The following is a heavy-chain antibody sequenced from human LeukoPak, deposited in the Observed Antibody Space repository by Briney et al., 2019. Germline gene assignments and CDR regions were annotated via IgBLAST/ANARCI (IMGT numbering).Heavy chain of an antibody. CDR2: IYYSGST. Sequence: SETLSLTCTVSGGSISSYYWGWIRQPPGKGLEWIGSIYYSGSTYYNPSLKSRVTISVDTSKNQFSLKLSSVTAADTAVYYCARDRDGSGSYYSGDFDYWGQGTLVTVSS. CDR3: ARDRDGSGSYYSGDFDY. D-gene: IGHD3-10*01. CDR1: GGSISSYY. V-gene: IGHV4-39*07. J-gene: IGHJ4*02.